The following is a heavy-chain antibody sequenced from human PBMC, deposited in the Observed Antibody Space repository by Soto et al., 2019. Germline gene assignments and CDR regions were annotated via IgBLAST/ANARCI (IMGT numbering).Heavy chain of an antibody. CDR2: IYYSGST. CDR3: AVGVEPRYYYHYYLAV. J-gene: IGHJ6*03. CDR1: GGSISSGGYY. Sequence: SETLSLTCTVSGGSISSGGYYWSWIRQHPGKGLEWIGYIYYSGSTYYNPSLKSRFTISVDTSKSQFSLKLSSVTAADTAVYYCAVGVEPRYYYHYYLAVWGKGTTVTVSS. D-gene: IGHD3-16*01. V-gene: IGHV4-31*03.